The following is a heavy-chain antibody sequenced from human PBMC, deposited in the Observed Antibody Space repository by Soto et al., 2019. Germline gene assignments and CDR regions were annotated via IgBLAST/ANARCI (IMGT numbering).Heavy chain of an antibody. CDR3: VKDDRILGRRYFDL. CDR2: ISFSDGGT. V-gene: IGHV3-23*01. CDR1: GFTFSSYA. Sequence: GGSLRLSCAASGFTFSSYAMTWVRQAPGKGLEWVSSISFSDGGTYYADSVKGRLTISRDNSKNTLFLQMNSLRVEDTAVYYCVKDDRILGRRYFDLWGRGTRVTVSS. J-gene: IGHJ2*01. D-gene: IGHD2-15*01.